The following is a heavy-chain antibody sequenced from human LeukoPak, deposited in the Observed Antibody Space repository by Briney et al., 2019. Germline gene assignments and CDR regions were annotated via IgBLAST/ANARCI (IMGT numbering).Heavy chain of an antibody. CDR1: GFTFSSYG. CDR2: IWYDGSNK. J-gene: IGHJ4*02. Sequence: GRSLRLSCAASGFTFSSYGMHWVRQAPGKGLEWVAVIWYDGSNKYYADSVKGRFTISRDNSKNTLYLQMNSLRAEDTAVYYCAKDQRRLRYFDYWGQGTLVTVSS. V-gene: IGHV3-33*06. D-gene: IGHD3-9*01. CDR3: AKDQRRLRYFDY.